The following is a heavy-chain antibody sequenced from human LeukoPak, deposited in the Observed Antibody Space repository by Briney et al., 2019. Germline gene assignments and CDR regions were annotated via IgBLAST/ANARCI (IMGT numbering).Heavy chain of an antibody. Sequence: SETLSLTCTVSGGSISDYYWNWIRQPPGKGLEWIGYIYYSGSTTYNPSLKSRVTMSVDTAKNQFSLTVRSVTAADTAVYYCARGDFCSKSNCYLRPMDVWGKGTTATVSS. CDR2: IYYSGST. CDR3: ARGDFCSKSNCYLRPMDV. J-gene: IGHJ6*03. D-gene: IGHD3-3*01. CDR1: GGSISDYY. V-gene: IGHV4-59*01.